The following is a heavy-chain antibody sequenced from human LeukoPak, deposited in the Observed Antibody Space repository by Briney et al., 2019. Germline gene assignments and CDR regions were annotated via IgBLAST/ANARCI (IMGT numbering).Heavy chain of an antibody. D-gene: IGHD6-6*01. J-gene: IGHJ6*03. CDR1: GSTFSSYW. CDR3: ARDGRGQLGIYYYYMDV. Sequence: QPEGSLRLSCAASGSTFSSYWRSWVRQAPGKGLEWVANIKQDGSENYYVASVKGRFTISRDNAKHSLYLQMNSLRAEDTAVYYCARDGRGQLGIYYYYMDVWGKGTTVTVSS. V-gene: IGHV3-7*01. CDR2: IKQDGSEN.